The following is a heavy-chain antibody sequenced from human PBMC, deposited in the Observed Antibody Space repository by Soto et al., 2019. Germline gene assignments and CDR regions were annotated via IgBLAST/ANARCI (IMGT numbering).Heavy chain of an antibody. J-gene: IGHJ6*02. CDR1: GFTFSNDW. CDR2: IISGGSRV. Sequence: GGTLRLSCAASGFTFSNDWMNWVRQGPGKGLEWVSRIISGGSRVSYADSVKGRFTIARDNAKNTLYLEMHSLTAEDTAVYYCARERTSKGGMDVWGQGTTVTVSS. V-gene: IGHV3-74*01. CDR3: ARERTSKGGMDV.